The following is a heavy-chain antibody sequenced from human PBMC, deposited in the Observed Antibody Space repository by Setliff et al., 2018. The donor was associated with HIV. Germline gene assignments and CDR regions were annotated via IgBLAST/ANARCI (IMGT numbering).Heavy chain of an antibody. D-gene: IGHD1-26*01. CDR1: GMSISGYY. CDR3: ARDHELGAFDL. V-gene: IGHV4-59*01. J-gene: IGHJ3*01. Sequence: SETLSLTCRVSGMSISGYYWSWIRQSPGKGLEWIGYIYYTGTTSYNPSLKSRVTIQVDTSNNRFSLNLRSATVADTAVYFCARDHELGAFDLWGQGTMVTVS. CDR2: IYYTGTT.